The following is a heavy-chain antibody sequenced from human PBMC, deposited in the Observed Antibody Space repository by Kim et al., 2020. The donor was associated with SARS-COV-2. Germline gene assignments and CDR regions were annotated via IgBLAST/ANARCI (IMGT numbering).Heavy chain of an antibody. Sequence: SETLSLTCTVSGDSINGYYWCWIWQRDGPGMEHIWRRHSSWNTKNLPTLNSRVTMSLDTYNGKYSLSLSLLSAADTATYFCARMSVVGATNPYCDYWGQGMLVTVSS. CDR3: ARMSVVGATNPYCDY. J-gene: IGHJ4*02. V-gene: IGHV4-4*07. CDR2: RHSSWNT. D-gene: IGHD1-26*01. CDR1: GDSINGYY.